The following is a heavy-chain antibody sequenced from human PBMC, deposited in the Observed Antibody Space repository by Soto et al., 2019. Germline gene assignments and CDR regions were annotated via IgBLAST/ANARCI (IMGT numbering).Heavy chain of an antibody. J-gene: IGHJ6*03. CDR2: ISVSSTYI. Sequence: EVQLVESGGGLVKPGGSLRLSCAASGFTFDSYNMNWVRQAPGKGLEWVASISVSSTYIYHADSVKGRFTISRDNAKNSLYLQMNSLRAEDTAVYYCARGGYVVLPAEAYYMDVWGKGTTVTVSS. D-gene: IGHD2-2*01. V-gene: IGHV3-21*01. CDR3: ARGGYVVLPAEAYYMDV. CDR1: GFTFDSYN.